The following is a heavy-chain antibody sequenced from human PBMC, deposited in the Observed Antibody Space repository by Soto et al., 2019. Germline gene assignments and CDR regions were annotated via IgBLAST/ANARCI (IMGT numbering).Heavy chain of an antibody. D-gene: IGHD4-4*01. CDR2: IYHSGST. V-gene: IGHV4-30-2*01. CDR3: ARGITTVTTLDY. J-gene: IGHJ4*02. Sequence: DLEWIGYIYHSGSTYYNPSLKSRVTISVDRSKNQFSLKLSSVTAADTAVYYCARGITTVTTLDYWGQGTLVTVSS.